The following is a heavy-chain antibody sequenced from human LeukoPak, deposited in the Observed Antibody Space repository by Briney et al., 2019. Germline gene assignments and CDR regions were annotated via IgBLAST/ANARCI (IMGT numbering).Heavy chain of an antibody. J-gene: IGHJ2*01. CDR1: GFSFSSHG. D-gene: IGHD1-26*01. CDR3: AKVKWEVPNYWYFDL. Sequence: GGSLGLSCAASGFSFSSHGMHWVRQTPGKGLEWVALISYDGIYKKFADCVKGRFTITRDNSKNTLFLQIYSLRAEDTAMYYCAKVKWEVPNYWYFDLWGRGTLVTVSS. V-gene: IGHV3-30*18. CDR2: ISYDGIYK.